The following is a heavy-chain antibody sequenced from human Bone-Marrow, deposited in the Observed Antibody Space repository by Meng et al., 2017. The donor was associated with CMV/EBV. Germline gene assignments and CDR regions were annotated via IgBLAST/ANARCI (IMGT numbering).Heavy chain of an antibody. CDR1: GFTFSSYE. Sequence: GESLKISCAASGFTFSSYEMNWVRQAPGRGLKWVSVIHSDGNTYYADSVKGRFTISRDNSKNTLYLQLNSLRAEDTAVYYCAREPRGTRGYSLYGMDVWGQGTTVTVSS. D-gene: IGHD5-18*01. CDR2: IHSDGNT. J-gene: IGHJ6*02. CDR3: AREPRGTRGYSLYGMDV. V-gene: IGHV3-53*01.